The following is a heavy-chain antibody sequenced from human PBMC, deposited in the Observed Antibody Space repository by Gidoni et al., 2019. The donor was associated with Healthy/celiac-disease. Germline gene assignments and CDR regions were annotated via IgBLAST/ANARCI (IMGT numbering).Heavy chain of an antibody. CDR2: GST. J-gene: IGHJ4*02. D-gene: IGHD3-10*01. Sequence: GSTYYNPSLKGRVTISVHTSKNQFSLKLSSVTAADTAVYYCPRAGGGYYGSGSYGIDYWGQGTLVTVSS. CDR3: PRAGGGYYGSGSYGIDY. V-gene: IGHV4-31*02.